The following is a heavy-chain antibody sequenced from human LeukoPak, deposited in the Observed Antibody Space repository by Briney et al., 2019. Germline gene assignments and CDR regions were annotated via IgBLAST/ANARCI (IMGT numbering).Heavy chain of an antibody. CDR2: IYWNDDK. J-gene: IGHJ4*02. Sequence: SGPTLVKPTQTLTLTCTFSGLSLSASGVGVGWIRQPPGKALEWLALIYWNDDKRYSPSLKSRLTITKDTSKNQVVLTMTSMDPVDTATYYCAHSDLGYDFWSGYYDYWGQGTLVTVSS. CDR3: AHSDLGYDFWSGYYDY. CDR1: GLSLSASGVG. V-gene: IGHV2-5*01. D-gene: IGHD3-3*01.